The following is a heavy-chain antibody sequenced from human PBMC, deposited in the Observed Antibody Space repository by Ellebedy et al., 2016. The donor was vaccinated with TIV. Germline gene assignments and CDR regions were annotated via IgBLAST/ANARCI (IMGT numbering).Heavy chain of an antibody. D-gene: IGHD2-21*01. V-gene: IGHV4-34*01. J-gene: IGHJ4*02. Sequence: GSLRLSXAVYGGSFSGYYWSWIRQPPGKGLEWIGEINHSGSTNYNPSLKSRVTISVDTSKNQFSLKLSSVTAADTAVYYCARSGIDYYIDCWGQGILVTVSS. CDR2: INHSGST. CDR1: GGSFSGYY. CDR3: ARSGIDYYIDC.